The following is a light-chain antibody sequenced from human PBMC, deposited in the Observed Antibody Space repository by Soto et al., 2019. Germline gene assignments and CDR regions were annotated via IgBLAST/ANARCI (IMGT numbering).Light chain of an antibody. Sequence: DIQVTQSPSTLSASVGDRVTITCRASQSIRSWLAWYQQKPGKAPKLLIYDASSLETGVPSRFSGSGSGKEFTLTISSLQHDDFATYYYQQYNSYWTFGQGTKVEIK. J-gene: IGKJ1*01. CDR1: QSIRSW. V-gene: IGKV1-5*01. CDR2: DAS. CDR3: QQYNSYWT.